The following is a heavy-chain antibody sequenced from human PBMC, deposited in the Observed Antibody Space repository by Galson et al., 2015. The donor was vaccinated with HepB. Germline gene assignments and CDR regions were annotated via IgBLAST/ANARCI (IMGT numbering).Heavy chain of an antibody. D-gene: IGHD3-9*01. V-gene: IGHV1-69*02. CDR1: GGTFSSYT. Sequence: SVKVSCKASGGTFSSYTISWVRQAPGQGLEWMGRIIPILGIANYAQKFQGRVTITADKSTSTAYMELSSLRSEDTAVYYCARVIIPGLRYFDWYGDGYFDYWGQGTLVTVSS. CDR2: IIPILGIA. CDR3: ARVIIPGLRYFDWYGDGYFDY. J-gene: IGHJ4*02.